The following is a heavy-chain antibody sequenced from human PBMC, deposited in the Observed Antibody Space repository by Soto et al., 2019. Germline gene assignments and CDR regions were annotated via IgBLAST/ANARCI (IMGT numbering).Heavy chain of an antibody. CDR3: AKDGQWLSNSPAEYFQH. CDR1: GLTLSTSS. D-gene: IGHD6-19*01. J-gene: IGHJ1*01. CDR2: ISGSGGST. V-gene: IGHV3-23*01. Sequence: PGGSLRLSCAASGLTLSTSSMNWVRQAPGKGLEWVSAISGSGGSTYYADSVKGRFTISRDNSKNTLYLQMNSLRAEDTAVYYCAKDGQWLSNSPAEYFQHWGQGTLVTVSS.